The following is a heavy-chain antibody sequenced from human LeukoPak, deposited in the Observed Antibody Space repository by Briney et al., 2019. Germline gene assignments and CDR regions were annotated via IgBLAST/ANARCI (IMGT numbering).Heavy chain of an antibody. J-gene: IGHJ6*03. CDR1: GGSISSYY. Sequence: SETLSLTCTVSGGSISSYYWSWIRQPAGKGLEWIGRIYGSGGTNYNSSLKSRVTMSADTSKNQFSLKLSSVTAADTAVYYCAREGVTIFGVVIPYYMDVWGKGTTVTVSS. CDR2: IYGSGGT. CDR3: AREGVTIFGVVIPYYMDV. D-gene: IGHD3-3*01. V-gene: IGHV4-4*07.